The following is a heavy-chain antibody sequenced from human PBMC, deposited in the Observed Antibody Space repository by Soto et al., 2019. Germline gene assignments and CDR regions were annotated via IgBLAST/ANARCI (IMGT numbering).Heavy chain of an antibody. Sequence: GASVKVSCKASGYTFTSYAMHWVRQAPGQRLEWMGWINAGNGNTKYSQKFQGRVTITRDTSASTAYMELSSLRSEDTAVYYCARDRRIAARPYYYYYYMDVWGKGTTVTVSS. CDR3: ARDRRIAARPYYYYYYMDV. CDR2: INAGNGNT. D-gene: IGHD6-6*01. J-gene: IGHJ6*03. CDR1: GYTFTSYA. V-gene: IGHV1-3*01.